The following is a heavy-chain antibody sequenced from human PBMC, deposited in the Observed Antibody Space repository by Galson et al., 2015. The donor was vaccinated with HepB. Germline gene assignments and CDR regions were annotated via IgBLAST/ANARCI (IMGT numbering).Heavy chain of an antibody. CDR2: ISPSDGFT. D-gene: IGHD1-14*01. CDR1: GYTFINYY. V-gene: IGHV1-46*01. J-gene: IGHJ6*02. Sequence: SVKVSCKASGYTFINYYIHWVRQAPGQGLEWVGIISPSDGFTNHGQKFQGRVSTTRDTSTSTVYMELSSLRSEDTAVYYCARGNAHNLNYYYYGMDVWGQGTTVTVSS. CDR3: ARGNAHNLNYYYYGMDV.